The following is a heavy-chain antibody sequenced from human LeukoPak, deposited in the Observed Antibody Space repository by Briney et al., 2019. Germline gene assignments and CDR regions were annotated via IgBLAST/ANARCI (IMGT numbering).Heavy chain of an antibody. CDR3: SRESRPAALDY. D-gene: IGHD2-2*01. Sequence: GGSLRLSCAASGFTFSSYGMHWVRQAPGKGLEWVAVIWYDGSNKYYADSVKGRFTISRDNSKNTLYLQMNSLRAEDTAVYYCSRESRPAALDYWGQGTLVTVSS. J-gene: IGHJ4*02. CDR2: IWYDGSNK. CDR1: GFTFSSYG. V-gene: IGHV3-33*01.